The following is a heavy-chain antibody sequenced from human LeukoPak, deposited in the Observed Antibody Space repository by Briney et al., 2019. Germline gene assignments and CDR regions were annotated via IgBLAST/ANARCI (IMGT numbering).Heavy chain of an antibody. V-gene: IGHV1-18*01. CDR2: ISAYNGNT. J-gene: IGHJ4*02. CDR1: GYTFTSYG. Sequence: EASVKVSCKASGYTFTSYGISWVRQAPGQGLEWMGWISAYNGNTNYAQKFQGRVTITADKSTSTAYMELSSLRSEDTAVYYCASSRDGYNFDYWGQGTLVTVSS. CDR3: ASSRDGYNFDY. D-gene: IGHD5-12*01.